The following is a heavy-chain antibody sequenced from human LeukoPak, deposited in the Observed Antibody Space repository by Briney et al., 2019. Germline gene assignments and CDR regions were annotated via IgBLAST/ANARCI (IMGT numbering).Heavy chain of an antibody. Sequence: PSQTLSLTCNVSGASISSGGFYWSWIRQPPGMGLEWIGYIYHTGGPYSNPSLKSRVSISLDKSKNQFSLKLSSVTAADTAVYYCAREGLITIVRGVNFGYWGQGTLVSVSS. J-gene: IGHJ4*02. V-gene: IGHV4-30-2*01. CDR3: AREGLITIVRGVNFGY. D-gene: IGHD3-10*01. CDR2: IYHTGGP. CDR1: GASISSGGFY.